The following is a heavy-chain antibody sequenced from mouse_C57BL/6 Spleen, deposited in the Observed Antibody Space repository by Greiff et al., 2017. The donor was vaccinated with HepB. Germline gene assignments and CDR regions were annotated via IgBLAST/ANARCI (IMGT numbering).Heavy chain of an antibody. CDR2: IDPSDSYT. CDR3: ARGHYGSSYWYFDV. Sequence: VQLQQPGAALVMPGASVKLSCKASGYTFTSYWMHWVKQRPGQGLEWIGEIDPSDSYTNYNQKFKGKSTLTVDKSSSTAYMQLSSLTSEDSAVYYCARGHYGSSYWYFDVWGTGTTVTVSS. J-gene: IGHJ1*03. D-gene: IGHD1-1*01. CDR1: GYTFTSYW. V-gene: IGHV1-69*01.